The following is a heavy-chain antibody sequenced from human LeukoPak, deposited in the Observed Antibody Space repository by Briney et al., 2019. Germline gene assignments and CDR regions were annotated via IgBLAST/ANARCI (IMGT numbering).Heavy chain of an antibody. CDR2: ISAYNGNT. V-gene: IGHV1-18*01. CDR1: GYTFTSYG. J-gene: IGHJ4*02. D-gene: IGHD3-22*01. Sequence: ASVKASCKASGYTFTSYGISWVRQAPGQGLEWMGWISAYNGNTNYAQKLQGRVTMTTDTSTSTAYMELRSLRSDDTAVYYCARGNYYDSSGYYGFDYWGQGTLVTVSS. CDR3: ARGNYYDSSGYYGFDY.